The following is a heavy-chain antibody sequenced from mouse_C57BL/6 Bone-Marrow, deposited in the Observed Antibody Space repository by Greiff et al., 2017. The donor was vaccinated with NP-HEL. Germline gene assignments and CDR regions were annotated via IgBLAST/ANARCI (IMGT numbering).Heavy chain of an antibody. D-gene: IGHD1-1*01. Sequence: QVQLQQSGAELVMPGASVKLSCKASGYTFTSYWMHWVKQRPGQGLEWIGEIDPSDSYTNYNQKFKGKSTLTVDKSSSTAYMQLSSLTSEDSAVYFCARAGYYYGDYGGKGTTLTVSS. J-gene: IGHJ2*01. CDR1: GYTFTSYW. CDR3: ARAGYYYGDY. CDR2: IDPSDSYT. V-gene: IGHV1-69*01.